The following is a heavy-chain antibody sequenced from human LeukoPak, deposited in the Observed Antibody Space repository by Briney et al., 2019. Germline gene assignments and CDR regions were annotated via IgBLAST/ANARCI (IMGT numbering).Heavy chain of an antibody. J-gene: IGHJ3*02. CDR3: ARDLAGVPGGAFDI. D-gene: IGHD3-10*01. CDR2: IYHSGST. V-gene: IGHV4-4*02. Sequence: SETLSLTCAVSGGSISSSNWWSWVRQPPGKGLEWIGEIYHSGSTNYNPSLKSRVTISVDKSKNQFSLKLSSVTAADTAVYYCARDLAGVPGGAFDIWGQGTMVTVSS. CDR1: GGSISSSNW.